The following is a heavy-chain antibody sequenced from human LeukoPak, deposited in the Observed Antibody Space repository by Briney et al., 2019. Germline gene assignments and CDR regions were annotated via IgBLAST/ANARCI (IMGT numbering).Heavy chain of an antibody. CDR3: ARAGEYSSSPPASPRYDY. D-gene: IGHD6-6*01. J-gene: IGHJ4*02. CDR2: INHSGST. V-gene: IGHV4-34*01. CDR1: GGSFSGYY. Sequence: SETLSLTCAVYGGSFSGYYWSWIRQPPGKGLEWIGEINHSGSTNYNPSLKSRVTISVDTSKNQLSLKLSSVTAADTAVYYCARAGEYSSSPPASPRYDYWGQGTLVTVSS.